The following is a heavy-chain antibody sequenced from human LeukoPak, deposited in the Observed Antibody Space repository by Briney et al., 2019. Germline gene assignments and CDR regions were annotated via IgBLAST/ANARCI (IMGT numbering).Heavy chain of an antibody. CDR3: AGGGGAATPYLDV. CDR1: GHTFSNFY. J-gene: IGHJ6*02. CDR2: IHPAIGST. V-gene: IGHV1-46*01. Sequence: ASVKVSCKASGHTFSNFYIYWVRQAPGQGLEWTGMIHPAIGSTTYAQKVQGRITLTRDTSTDTVYMELNSLRSEDTAVYYCAGGGGAATPYLDVWGQGTTVTVSS. D-gene: IGHD3-10*01.